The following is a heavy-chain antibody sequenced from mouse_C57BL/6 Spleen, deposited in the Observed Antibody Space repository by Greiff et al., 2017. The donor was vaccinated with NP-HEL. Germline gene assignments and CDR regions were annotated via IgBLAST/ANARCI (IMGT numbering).Heavy chain of an antibody. J-gene: IGHJ3*01. V-gene: IGHV3-6*01. D-gene: IGHD1-1*01. CDR2: ISYDGSN. CDR1: GYSITSGYY. CDR3: ARDHYGSSFFAY. Sequence: DVQLQESGPGLVKPSQSLSLTCSVTGYSITSGYYWNWIRQFPGNKLEWMGYISYDGSNNYNPSLKNRISITRDTSKNQFFLQLNSVTTEDTATYYCARDHYGSSFFAYWGQGTLVTVSA.